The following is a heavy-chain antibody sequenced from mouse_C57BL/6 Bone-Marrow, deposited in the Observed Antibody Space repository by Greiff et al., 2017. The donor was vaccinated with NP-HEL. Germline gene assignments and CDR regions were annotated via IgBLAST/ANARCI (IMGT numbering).Heavy chain of an antibody. Sequence: VQLQQSGAELVRPGASVTLSCKASGYTFTDYEMHWVKQTPVHGLEWIGAIDPETGGTAYNQKFKGKAILTADKSSSTAYMELRSLTSEDSAVYYCTRDGYPTLYYAMDYGGQGTSVTVSS. CDR2: IDPETGGT. V-gene: IGHV1-15*01. J-gene: IGHJ4*01. D-gene: IGHD2-2*01. CDR3: TRDGYPTLYYAMDY. CDR1: GYTFTDYE.